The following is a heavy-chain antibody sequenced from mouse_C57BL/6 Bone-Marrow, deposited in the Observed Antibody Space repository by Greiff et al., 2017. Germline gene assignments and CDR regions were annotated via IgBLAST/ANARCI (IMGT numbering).Heavy chain of an antibody. Sequence: EVKLVESGGGLVKPGGSLKLSCEASGFTFSSYTMSWVRQTPEKRLEWVATISGGGGNPDYPESVKGSFTISRDKAKNTLYLQMSSLRSEDTALYYCARHGTAQATDDWGQGTTLTVSS. V-gene: IGHV5-9*01. CDR1: GFTFSSYT. J-gene: IGHJ2*01. CDR2: ISGGGGNP. D-gene: IGHD3-2*02. CDR3: ARHGTAQATDD.